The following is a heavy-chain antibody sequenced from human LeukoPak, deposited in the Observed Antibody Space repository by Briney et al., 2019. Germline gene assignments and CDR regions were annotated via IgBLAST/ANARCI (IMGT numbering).Heavy chain of an antibody. CDR3: ARLQGRGDNYLDF. Sequence: PSETLSLTCTVSGGSISPYYWSWLRQPPGKGLECIGYISYSGSTNYNPSLKTLKSRVAFSVETSKNQFSLTMSSVAAADTAVYYCARLQGRGDNYLDFWGQGALVTVSS. J-gene: IGHJ4*02. D-gene: IGHD7-27*01. CDR2: ISYSGST. CDR1: GGSISPYY. V-gene: IGHV4-59*08.